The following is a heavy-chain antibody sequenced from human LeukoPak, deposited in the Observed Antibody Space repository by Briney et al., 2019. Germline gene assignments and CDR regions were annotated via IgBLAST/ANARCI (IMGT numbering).Heavy chain of an antibody. J-gene: IGHJ4*02. V-gene: IGHV3-7*01. D-gene: IGHD6-13*01. CDR1: GFNFNIYW. CDR2: IKQDGTER. Sequence: PGGSLRLSCAASGFNFNIYWMNWVRQAPGKGLEWVANIKQDGTERFFVDSVKGRFTISRDNAKNTLYLQVNSLRAEDTAVYYCAKDRDIAAAGYYFDYWGQGALVTVSS. CDR3: AKDRDIAAAGYYFDY.